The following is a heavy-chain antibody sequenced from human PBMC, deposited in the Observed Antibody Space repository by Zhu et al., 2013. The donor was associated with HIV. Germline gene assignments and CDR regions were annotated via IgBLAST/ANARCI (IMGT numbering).Heavy chain of an antibody. V-gene: IGHV1-2*02. Sequence: QVQLVQSGAEVKRPGASVKVSCKASGYTFTGYYMHWVRQAPGQGLEWMGWINPNSGGTNYAQKFQGRVTMTRDTSISTAYMELSRLRSDDTAVYYCATGVYYGSGSYYNDAYGMDVWGQGTTVTVSS. CDR1: GYTFTGYY. CDR3: ATGVYYGSGSYYNDAYGMDV. CDR2: INPNSGGT. J-gene: IGHJ6*02. D-gene: IGHD3-10*01.